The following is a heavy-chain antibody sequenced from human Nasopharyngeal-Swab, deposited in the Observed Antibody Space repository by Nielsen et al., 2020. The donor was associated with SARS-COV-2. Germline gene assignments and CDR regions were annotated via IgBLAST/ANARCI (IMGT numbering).Heavy chain of an antibody. CDR1: GGSISSGGYY. J-gene: IGHJ4*02. D-gene: IGHD5-24*01. CDR2: IYYSGST. Sequence: SETLSLTCAVSGGSISSGGYYWGWIRQPPGKGLEWIGSIYYSGSTYYNPSLKSRVTISVDTSKNQFSLKPSSVTAADTAVYYCARLPRRWLQYYFDYWGQGTLVTVSS. V-gene: IGHV4-39*01. CDR3: ARLPRRWLQYYFDY.